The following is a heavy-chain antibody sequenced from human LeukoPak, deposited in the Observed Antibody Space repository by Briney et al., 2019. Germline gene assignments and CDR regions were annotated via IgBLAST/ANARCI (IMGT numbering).Heavy chain of an antibody. CDR2: INPNSGGT. CDR3: AREAGGDFDSLFRDYYYMDV. CDR1: GYTFTGYY. Sequence: ASVKVSCKASGYTFTGYYMHWVRQAPGRGLEWMGWINPNSGGTNYAQKFQGRVTMTRDTSISTAYMELSRLRSDDTAVYYCAREAGGDFDSLFRDYYYMDVWGKGTTVTISS. D-gene: IGHD3-9*01. V-gene: IGHV1-2*02. J-gene: IGHJ6*03.